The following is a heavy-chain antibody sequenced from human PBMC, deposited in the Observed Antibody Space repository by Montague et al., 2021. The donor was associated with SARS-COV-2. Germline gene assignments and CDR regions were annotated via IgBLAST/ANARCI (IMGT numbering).Heavy chain of an antibody. CDR2: IFYSGNS. CDR1: GGSISNIGYY. J-gene: IGHJ4*02. V-gene: IGHV4-39*01. Sequence: SETLSLTCTVSGGSISNIGYYWGWIRQPPGKGLEWIGSIFYSGNSYYNPSLKSRVSISVATSRSQFSLKVNSVTAADTAVYYCARQNRGLWFGEWLFDYWGQGVLVTVFS. CDR3: ARQNRGLWFGEWLFDY. D-gene: IGHD3-10*01.